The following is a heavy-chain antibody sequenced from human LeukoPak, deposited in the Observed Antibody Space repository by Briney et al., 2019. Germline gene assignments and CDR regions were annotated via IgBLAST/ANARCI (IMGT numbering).Heavy chain of an antibody. D-gene: IGHD6-13*01. CDR1: GGTFSSYA. CDR3: ARDVAFYGSRWHNWFDP. J-gene: IGHJ5*02. V-gene: IGHV1-18*01. CDR2: ISAYNGDT. Sequence: ASVKVSCKASGGTFSSYAITWVRQAPGQGLKWMGRISAYNGDTNYAQNLQGRVTITTDTSTNTAYMELRSLGSDDTAVYYCARDVAFYGSRWHNWFDPWGQGTLVTVSS.